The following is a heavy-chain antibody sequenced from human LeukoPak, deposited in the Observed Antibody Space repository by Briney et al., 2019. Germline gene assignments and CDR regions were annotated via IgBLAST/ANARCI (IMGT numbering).Heavy chain of an antibody. J-gene: IGHJ3*02. V-gene: IGHV3-23*01. D-gene: IGHD1-14*01. CDR3: AKDKVSNHAFDI. CDR2: ISGSGGST. Sequence: GGSLRLSCAASGSTFSSYAMSWVRQAPGKGLEWVSAISGSGGSTYYAGSVKGRFTISRDNSKNTLYLQMNSLRAEDTAVYYCAKDKVSNHAFDIWGQGTMVTVSS. CDR1: GSTFSSYA.